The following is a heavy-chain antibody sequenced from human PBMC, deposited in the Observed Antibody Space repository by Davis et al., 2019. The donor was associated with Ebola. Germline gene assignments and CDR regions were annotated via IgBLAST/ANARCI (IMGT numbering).Heavy chain of an antibody. CDR2: IYHSGST. Sequence: SETLSLTCAVSGGSISSGGYSWSWIRQPPGQGLEWIGYIYHSGSTYYNPSLKSRVTISVDTSKNQFSLKLSSVTAADTAVYYCARERVFWSGILNWFDPWGQGTLVTVSS. CDR3: ARERVFWSGILNWFDP. V-gene: IGHV4-30-2*01. D-gene: IGHD3-3*01. CDR1: GGSISSGGYS. J-gene: IGHJ5*02.